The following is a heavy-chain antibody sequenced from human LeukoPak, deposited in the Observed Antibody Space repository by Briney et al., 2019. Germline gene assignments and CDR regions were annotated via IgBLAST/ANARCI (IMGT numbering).Heavy chain of an antibody. CDR1: GGTFSSYA. D-gene: IGHD2-15*01. CDR2: IIAIFGTA. Sequence: GSSVKLSCKASGGTFSSYAISWGRQAPGPGLEWMGGIIAIFGTANYAQKFQGRVTITADESTSTAYMELSSLRSEDTAVYYCARGLDCSGGSCYRSPSGYNWFDPWGQGTLVTVSS. J-gene: IGHJ5*02. V-gene: IGHV1-69*01. CDR3: ARGLDCSGGSCYRSPSGYNWFDP.